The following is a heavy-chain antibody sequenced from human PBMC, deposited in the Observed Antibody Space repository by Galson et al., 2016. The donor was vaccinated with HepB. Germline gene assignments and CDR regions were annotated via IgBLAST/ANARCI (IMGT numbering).Heavy chain of an antibody. CDR2: IYHSGST. CDR1: GDSISSHY. J-gene: IGHJ6*04. CDR3: ARDRTWSDLDYYYGMDV. V-gene: IGHV4-59*11. D-gene: IGHD3-3*01. Sequence: SETLSLTCSVFGDSISSHYWSWIRQTPGKGLEWIGYIYHSGSTKYNPSLKSRVTISVDTSKNQFFLTMSSVTAADTAVYYCARDRTWSDLDYYYGMDVLGKGTTVSVSS.